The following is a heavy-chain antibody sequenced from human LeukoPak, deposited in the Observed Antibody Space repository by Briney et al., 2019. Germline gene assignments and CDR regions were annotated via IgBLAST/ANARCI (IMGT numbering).Heavy chain of an antibody. D-gene: IGHD3-10*01. J-gene: IGHJ5*02. CDR2: IKQDGSEK. V-gene: IGHV3-7*01. CDR1: GFTFSSYW. Sequence: PGGSLRLSCAASGFTFSSYWMSWVRQAPGKGLEWVANIKQDGSEKYYMDSVKGRFTISRDNAKNSLYLQMNSLRAEDTAVYYCARVNYYGSGSYYQFDPWGQGTLVTVSS. CDR3: ARVNYYGSGSYYQFDP.